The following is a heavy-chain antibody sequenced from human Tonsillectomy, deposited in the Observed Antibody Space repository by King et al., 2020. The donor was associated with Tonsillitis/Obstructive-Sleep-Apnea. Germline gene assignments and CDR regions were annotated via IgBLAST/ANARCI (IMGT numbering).Heavy chain of an antibody. CDR2: IDHSGTT. V-gene: IGHV4-34*01. CDR3: ARNDIVVEPAAMADAFDI. Sequence: VQLQQWGEGLLKPSETLSLTCAVYGGSFSGYYWSWIRQPPGKGLEWIGEIDHSGTTNYNPSLRSRVTISVDTSKNQFSLRLSSVTAADTAVYYCARNDIVVEPAAMADAFDIWGQGTMVTVSS. J-gene: IGHJ3*02. D-gene: IGHD2-2*01. CDR1: GGSFSGYY.